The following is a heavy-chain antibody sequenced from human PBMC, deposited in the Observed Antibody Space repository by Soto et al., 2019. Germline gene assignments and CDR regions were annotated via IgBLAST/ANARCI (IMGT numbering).Heavy chain of an antibody. CDR3: ARTGLLSYYFDY. J-gene: IGHJ4*02. D-gene: IGHD1-26*01. V-gene: IGHV1-69*12. Sequence: QVQLVQSGAEVKKPGSSVKVSCKASGGTFSSYAISWVRQAPGQGLEWMGGIIPIFGTANYAQKFQGRVKITADESTSTAYMELSSLRSEATAVYSCARTGLLSYYFDYWGQGTLVTVSS. CDR1: GGTFSSYA. CDR2: IIPIFGTA.